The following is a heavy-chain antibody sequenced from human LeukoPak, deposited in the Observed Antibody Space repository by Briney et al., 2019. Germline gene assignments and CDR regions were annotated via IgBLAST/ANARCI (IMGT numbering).Heavy chain of an antibody. Sequence: GSLRLFCAASGFTFSSYSVSWVRQSPGKGLEWVSYISSSSSTIYYADSVKGRFTISRDNAKNSLYLQMNSLRAEDTAVYYCARVLVSSSSSGLVYYMDVWGKGTTVTVSS. CDR1: GFTFSSYS. CDR3: ARVLVSSSSSGLVYYMDV. J-gene: IGHJ6*03. V-gene: IGHV3-48*04. D-gene: IGHD6-6*01. CDR2: ISSSSSTI.